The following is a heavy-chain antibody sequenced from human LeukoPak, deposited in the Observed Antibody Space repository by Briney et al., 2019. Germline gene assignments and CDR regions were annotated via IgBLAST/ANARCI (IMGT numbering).Heavy chain of an antibody. Sequence: SQTLSLTFAVSGGSISSGGYSWSWIRQPPGKGLDWIGYIYYTGTTNYNPSLKSRVTISVDTSKNQFSLKVGSVTAADTGVYYCASKSTDHGELRFDYWGQGTLVTVSS. CDR2: IYYTGTT. J-gene: IGHJ4*02. CDR1: GGSISSGGYS. V-gene: IGHV4-61*08. CDR3: ASKSTDHGELRFDY. D-gene: IGHD4-17*01.